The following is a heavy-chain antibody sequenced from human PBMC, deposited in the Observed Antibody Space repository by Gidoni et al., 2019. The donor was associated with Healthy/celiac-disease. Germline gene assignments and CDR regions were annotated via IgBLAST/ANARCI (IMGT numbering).Heavy chain of an antibody. CDR2: INSDGSST. J-gene: IGHJ6*02. V-gene: IGHV3-74*01. CDR3: ARGSGYDPYYYGMDV. Sequence: EVQLVQSGGGLVQPGGSLRLSCAASGSTFTSYWMHWVRQAPGKGLVWVSRINSDGSSTSYADSVKGRFTISRDNAKNTLYLQMNSLRAEDTAVYYCARGSGYDPYYYGMDVWGQGTTVTVSS. D-gene: IGHD5-12*01. CDR1: GSTFTSYW.